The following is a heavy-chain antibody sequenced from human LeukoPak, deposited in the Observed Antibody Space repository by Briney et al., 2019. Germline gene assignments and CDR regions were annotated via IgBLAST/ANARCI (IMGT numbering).Heavy chain of an antibody. CDR1: GFSFISYW. Sequence: PGGSLRLSCGASGFSFISYWMHWVRQTPEKRLVWVSYIDPYGGDTNYADSVKGRFTISRDNDKNTLYLQMNSLRAEDTAVYYCARDNYYDSSGYYYDLDYWGQGTLVTVSS. J-gene: IGHJ4*02. CDR2: IDPYGGDT. V-gene: IGHV3-74*01. D-gene: IGHD3-22*01. CDR3: ARDNYYDSSGYYYDLDY.